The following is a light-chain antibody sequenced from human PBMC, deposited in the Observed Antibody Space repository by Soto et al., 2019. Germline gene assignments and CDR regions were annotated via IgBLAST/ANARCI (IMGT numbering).Light chain of an antibody. J-gene: IGKJ5*01. CDR1: QNVNNL. V-gene: IGKV3-15*01. CDR3: QQYNKWPIT. Sequence: IVLTQSPASLSVSPGEGATLSCRASQNVNNLLAWYQQKSGRPPRLLIYGASTRATGIPARFSGSGSGTEFTLSISSLQSEDFAVYYCQQYNKWPITFGLGRGWR. CDR2: GAS.